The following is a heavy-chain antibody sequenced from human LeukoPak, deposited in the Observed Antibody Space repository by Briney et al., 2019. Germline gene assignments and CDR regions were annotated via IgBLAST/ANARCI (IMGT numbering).Heavy chain of an antibody. J-gene: IGHJ4*02. CDR2: IYHSGST. CDR1: GGSISSGGYS. CDR3: ARGRRGTVTTRTLDY. Sequence: SETLSLTCAVSGGSISSGGYSWSWIRQPPGKGPEWIGYIYHSGSTYYNPSLKSRVTISVDRSKNQFSLRLSSVTAADTAVYYCARGRRGTVTTRTLDYWGQGTLVTVSS. V-gene: IGHV4-30-2*01. D-gene: IGHD4-17*01.